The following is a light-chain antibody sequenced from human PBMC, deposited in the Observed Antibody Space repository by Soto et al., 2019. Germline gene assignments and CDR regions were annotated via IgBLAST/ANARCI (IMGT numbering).Light chain of an antibody. CDR3: QQSYSIPLT. CDR1: QSITSY. V-gene: IGKV1-39*01. Sequence: DIQMTQSPSSLSASVGDRVTITCRASQSITSYLNWYQQKPGKAPKFLIYTVSSLQSGVPSRFSGSGSGTDFTLTIRSLQPEDFATYYCQQSYSIPLTFGPGTKVDIK. CDR2: TVS. J-gene: IGKJ3*01.